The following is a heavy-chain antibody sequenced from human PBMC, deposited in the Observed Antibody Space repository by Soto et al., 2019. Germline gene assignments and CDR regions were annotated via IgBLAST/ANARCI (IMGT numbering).Heavy chain of an antibody. CDR3: ARETRGHLAVLEWFYREAWDY. J-gene: IGHJ4*02. CDR2: ISSSSSTI. CDR1: GFTFSSYS. Sequence: EVQLVESGGGLVQPGGSLRLSCAASGFTFSSYSMNWVRQAPGKGLEWVSYISSSSSTIYYADSVKGRFTISRDNAKNSLYLQMNSLRAEDTAVYYCARETRGHLAVLEWFYREAWDYWGQGTLVTVSS. D-gene: IGHD3-3*02. V-gene: IGHV3-48*01.